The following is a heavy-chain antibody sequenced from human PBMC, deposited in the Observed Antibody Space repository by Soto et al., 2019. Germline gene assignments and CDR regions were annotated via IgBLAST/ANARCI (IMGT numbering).Heavy chain of an antibody. V-gene: IGHV4-31*03. CDR2: IYYSGST. CDR3: ARALIVVVPAAPGEFDY. CDR1: GGSISSGGYY. D-gene: IGHD2-2*01. J-gene: IGHJ4*02. Sequence: SETLSLTCTVSGGSISSGGYYWSWIRQHPGKGLEWIGYIYYSGSTYYNPSLKSRVTISVDTSKNQFSLKLSSVTAADTAVYYCARALIVVVPAAPGEFDYWGQGTLVTVSS.